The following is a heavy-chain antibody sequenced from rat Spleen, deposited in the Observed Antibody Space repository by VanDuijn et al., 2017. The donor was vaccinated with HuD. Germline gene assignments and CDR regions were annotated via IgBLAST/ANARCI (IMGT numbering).Heavy chain of an antibody. CDR1: GFTFSDYY. CDR3: ARLRYNPFDY. V-gene: IGHV5-7*01. CDR2: ITYDGSST. Sequence: EVQLVESDGGLVQPGKSLKLSCAASGFTFSDYYMAWVRQAPTKGLEWVAIITYDGSSTYYRGSVKGRFTISRDNAKNTQYLQMDSLRSEDTATYYCARLRYNPFDYWGQGVMVTVSS. D-gene: IGHD1-5*01. J-gene: IGHJ2*01.